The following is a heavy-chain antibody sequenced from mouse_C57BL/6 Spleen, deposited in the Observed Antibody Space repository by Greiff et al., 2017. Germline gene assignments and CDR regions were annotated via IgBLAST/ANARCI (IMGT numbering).Heavy chain of an antibody. CDR1: GYSIPSGYY. D-gene: IGHD1-1*01. J-gene: IGHJ1*03. CDR3: ARSGDYGSSYGYFDV. CDR2: ISYDGSN. Sequence: EVQLQESGPGLVKPSQSLSLTCSVTGYSIPSGYYWNWIRQFPGNKLEWMGYISYDGSNNYNPSLKNRISITRDTSKNQFFLKLNSVTTEDTATYYCARSGDYGSSYGYFDVWGTGTTVTVSS. V-gene: IGHV3-6*01.